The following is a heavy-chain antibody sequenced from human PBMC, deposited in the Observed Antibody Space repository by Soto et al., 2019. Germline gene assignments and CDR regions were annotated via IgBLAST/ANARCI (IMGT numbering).Heavy chain of an antibody. CDR1: GFSFSNYN. J-gene: IGHJ4*02. Sequence: GGSLRLSCVASGFSFSNYNMNWVRQAPGKGLEWVGRIKSKTDGGTTDYAALVKGRFTISRDDSKTTLYLQMNGLKTEDTAVYYCTTAENYYDSSSFDYWGQGTLVTAPQ. CDR2: IKSKTDGGTT. D-gene: IGHD3-22*01. V-gene: IGHV3-15*01. CDR3: TTAENYYDSSSFDY.